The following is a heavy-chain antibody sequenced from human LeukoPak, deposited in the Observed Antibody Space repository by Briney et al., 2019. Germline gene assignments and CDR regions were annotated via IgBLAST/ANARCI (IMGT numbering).Heavy chain of an antibody. CDR1: GFTFSSYA. Sequence: PGGSLRLSCAASGFTFSSYAIHWVRQAPGKGLEWVSYITFSSSIIYYADSVKGRFTISRDNAKNSLYLQMNSLRAEDTAVYYCARDRLHYGEYEKTFDYWGQGTLVSVSS. CDR3: ARDRLHYGEYEKTFDY. D-gene: IGHD4-17*01. J-gene: IGHJ4*02. V-gene: IGHV3-48*01. CDR2: ITFSSSII.